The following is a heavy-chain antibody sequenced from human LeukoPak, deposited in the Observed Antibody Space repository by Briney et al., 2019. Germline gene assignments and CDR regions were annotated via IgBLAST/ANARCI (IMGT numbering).Heavy chain of an antibody. D-gene: IGHD2-2*01. CDR2: IYHSGST. CDR1: GGSIGSGGYY. CDR3: ASRKPLDCSSTSCQWDFDY. J-gene: IGHJ4*02. V-gene: IGHV4-30-2*01. Sequence: SQTLSLTCTVSGGSIGSGGYYWSWIRQPPGKGLEWIGYIYHSGSTYYNPSLKSRVTISVDRSKNQFSLKLSSVTAADTAVYYCASRKPLDCSSTSCQWDFDYWGQGTLVTVSS.